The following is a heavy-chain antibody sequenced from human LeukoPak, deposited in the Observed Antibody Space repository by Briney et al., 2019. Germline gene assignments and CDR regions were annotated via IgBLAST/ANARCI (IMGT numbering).Heavy chain of an antibody. Sequence: GESLKISCKGSGYSFTTYWIAWVRQMPGKGLEWMGIIYPGDSDTRYRPSFQGQVTISADKSISTAYLQWSSLEASDTAMYYCARRRYCNSTSCYAGAFDIRGQGTMVTVSS. CDR2: IYPGDSDT. CDR3: ARRRYCNSTSCYAGAFDI. V-gene: IGHV5-51*01. D-gene: IGHD2-2*01. J-gene: IGHJ3*02. CDR1: GYSFTTYW.